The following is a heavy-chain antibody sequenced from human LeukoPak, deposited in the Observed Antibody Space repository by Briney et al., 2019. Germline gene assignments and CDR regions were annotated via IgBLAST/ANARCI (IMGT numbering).Heavy chain of an antibody. D-gene: IGHD2-2*01. Sequence: PGGSLRLSCAASGFTFSIYSMNWVRQAPGKGLEWVSYISSSGSTIYYADSVKGRFTISGDNAKNSLYLQMNSLRAEDTAVYYCARSHLTMLYYFDYWGQGTLVTVSS. J-gene: IGHJ4*02. CDR3: ARSHLTMLYYFDY. V-gene: IGHV3-48*04. CDR1: GFTFSIYS. CDR2: ISSSGSTI.